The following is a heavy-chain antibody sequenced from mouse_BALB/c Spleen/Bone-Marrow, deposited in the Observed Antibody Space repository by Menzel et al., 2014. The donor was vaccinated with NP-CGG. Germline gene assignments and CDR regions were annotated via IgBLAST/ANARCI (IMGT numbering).Heavy chain of an antibody. Sequence: VQLQQSGAELVRPGTSVKVSCKASGYAFTNYLIEWVKQRPGQGLEWIGVINPGSGGTNYNEKFKGKATLTADKSSSTAYMQLSSLTSDDSAVYFCARQLGPPYAMDYWGHGTSVTVSS. CDR1: GYAFTNYL. V-gene: IGHV1-54*01. D-gene: IGHD3-1*01. CDR3: ARQLGPPYAMDY. CDR2: INPGSGGT. J-gene: IGHJ4*01.